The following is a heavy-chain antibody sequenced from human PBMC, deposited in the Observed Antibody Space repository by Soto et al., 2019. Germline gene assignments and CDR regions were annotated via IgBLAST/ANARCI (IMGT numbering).Heavy chain of an antibody. CDR2: IYYSGST. V-gene: IGHV4-39*01. CDR1: GGSISSSSYY. D-gene: IGHD2-15*01. CDR3: ARRAGCSGGSCYYYFDY. J-gene: IGHJ4*02. Sequence: SETLSLASTVSGGSISSSSYYWGWIRQPPGKGLEWIGSIYYSGSTYYNPSLKSRVTISVDTSKNQFSLKLSSVTAADTAVYYCARRAGCSGGSCYYYFDYCGQGALVTVSS.